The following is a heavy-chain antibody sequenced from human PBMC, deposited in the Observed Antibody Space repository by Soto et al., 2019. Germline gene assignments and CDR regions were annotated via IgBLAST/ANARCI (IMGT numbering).Heavy chain of an antibody. CDR1: GSTFNNSA. J-gene: IGHJ4*02. Sequence: QVVLLQSGAEVKAPGSSVRVSCQVSGSTFNNSAFSWVRQAPGNGPEWMGGIVVDSNTAEYSQRFQDRVTITADTSSKTLYMELGSLTFEDTAVYYCARAIKRWEVNYYFDFWGQGTLVTVSS. CDR2: IVVDSNTA. D-gene: IGHD1-26*01. CDR3: ARAIKRWEVNYYFDF. V-gene: IGHV1-69*06.